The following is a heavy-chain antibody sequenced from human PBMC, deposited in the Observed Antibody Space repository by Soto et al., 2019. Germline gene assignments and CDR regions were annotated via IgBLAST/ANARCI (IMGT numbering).Heavy chain of an antibody. CDR3: AAEGTAMYYYYGMDV. Sequence: SVKVSCKASGFTFTSSAVQWVRQARGQRLEWIGWIVVGSGNTNYAQKYQERVTITRDMSTSTAYMELSSLRSEDTAVYYCAAEGTAMYYYYGMDVWGQGTTVTVSS. CDR1: GFTFTSSA. D-gene: IGHD5-18*01. V-gene: IGHV1-58*01. CDR2: IVVGSGNT. J-gene: IGHJ6*02.